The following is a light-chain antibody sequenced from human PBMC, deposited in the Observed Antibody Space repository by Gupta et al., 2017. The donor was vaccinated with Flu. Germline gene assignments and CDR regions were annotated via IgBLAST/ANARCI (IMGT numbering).Light chain of an antibody. V-gene: IGLV3-21*02. Sequence: SYVLTPPPSVSVAPGQTAKITCGGNNIGSKSVHWYQQKPGQAPALVVYDDSFRPSGIPERFSGSNSGNTATLTITRVEAGDEADYYCQVWDSSSDHVVFGGGTKLTVL. CDR1: NIGSKS. CDR3: QVWDSSSDHVV. CDR2: DDS. J-gene: IGLJ2*01.